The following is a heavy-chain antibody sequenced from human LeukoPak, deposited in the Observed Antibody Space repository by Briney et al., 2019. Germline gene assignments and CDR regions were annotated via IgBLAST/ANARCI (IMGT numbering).Heavy chain of an antibody. V-gene: IGHV4-61*01. J-gene: IGHJ4*02. CDR2: IYYSGST. CDR3: ARTVYAIPAEFDY. D-gene: IGHD2-8*01. CDR1: GVSISGSSYY. Sequence: ASETLSLTCTVSGVSISGSSYYWSWIRQPPGKGLEWIGYIYYSGSTNYNPSLKSRVTISVDTPKNQFSLKLSSVTAADTAVYYCARTVYAIPAEFDYWGQGTLVTVSS.